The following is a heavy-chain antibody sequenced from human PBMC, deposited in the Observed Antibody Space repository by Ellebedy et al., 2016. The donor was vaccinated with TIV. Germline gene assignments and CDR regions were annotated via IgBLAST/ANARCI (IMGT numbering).Heavy chain of an antibody. J-gene: IGHJ4*02. CDR3: ARGFGIGVD. D-gene: IGHD3-10*01. CDR2: IYYRGST. V-gene: IGHV4-59*01. Sequence: SETLSLTXTVSGGSISSYYWSWIRQPPGKGLEWIGYIYYRGSTNYNPSLKSRVTISVDTSKNQFSLKLSSVTAADTAVYYCARGFGIGVDWGQGTLVTVSS. CDR1: GGSISSYY.